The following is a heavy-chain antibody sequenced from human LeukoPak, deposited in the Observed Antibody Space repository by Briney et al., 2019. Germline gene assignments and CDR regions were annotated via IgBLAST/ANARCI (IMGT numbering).Heavy chain of an antibody. CDR2: IWYDGSNK. CDR1: GFTFSKYG. J-gene: IGHJ5*02. Sequence: ERSLRLSCAASGFTFSKYGMHWVRQAPGKGLEWVGVIWYDGSNKYYADSVKGRFTISRDNSKNTLYLQMNSLRAEDTAVYYCTGAVVGTFWFDPWGQGTVVTVSS. CDR3: TGAVVGTFWFDP. D-gene: IGHD6-13*01. V-gene: IGHV3-33*01.